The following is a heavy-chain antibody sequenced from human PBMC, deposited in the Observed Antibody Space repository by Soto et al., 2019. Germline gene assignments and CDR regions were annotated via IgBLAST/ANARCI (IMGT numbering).Heavy chain of an antibody. D-gene: IGHD1-26*01. CDR1: GYTFTSYG. CDR2: ISAYNGNT. V-gene: IGHV1-18*01. Sequence: ASVKVSCKASGYTFTSYGISWVRQAPGQGLEWMGWISAYNGNTNYAQKLQGRVTMTTDTSTSTAYMELRSLRSDDTAVYYCAKSRRDSGSYYFFPLDYWGQGTLVTVSS. J-gene: IGHJ4*02. CDR3: AKSRRDSGSYYFFPLDY.